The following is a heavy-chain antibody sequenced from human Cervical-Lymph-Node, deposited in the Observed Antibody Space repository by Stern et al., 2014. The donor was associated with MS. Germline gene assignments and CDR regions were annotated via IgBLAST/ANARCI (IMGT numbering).Heavy chain of an antibody. V-gene: IGHV4-61*08. CDR1: GDSVNSGGFY. CDR2: IHHSGRT. Sequence: QLQLQESGPGLVKPSETLSLTCTVSGDSVNSGGFYWSWIRQPPGRGLEWIGYIHHSGRTSYNPSLESRVTISVDPSKNQFSLELDSVTAADTAVYYCARDSAVFFFDYWGQGNQVIVSS. CDR3: ARDSAVFFFDY. J-gene: IGHJ4*02.